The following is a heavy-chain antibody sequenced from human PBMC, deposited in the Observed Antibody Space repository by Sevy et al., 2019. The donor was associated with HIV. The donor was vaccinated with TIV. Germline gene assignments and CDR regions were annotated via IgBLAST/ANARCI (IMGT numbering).Heavy chain of an antibody. J-gene: IGHJ4*02. CDR3: AREGCTKPHDY. D-gene: IGHD2-8*01. V-gene: IGHV3-23*01. CDR1: GFAFYDYS. Sequence: GGSLRLSCAASGFAFYDYSMSWIRQAPGKGLEWVATISFGCGKIKYADSVKGRFTISRDNSKNSFYLQMDNLRIEDTALYYCAREGCTKPHDYWGQGTRVTVSS. CDR2: ISFGCGKI.